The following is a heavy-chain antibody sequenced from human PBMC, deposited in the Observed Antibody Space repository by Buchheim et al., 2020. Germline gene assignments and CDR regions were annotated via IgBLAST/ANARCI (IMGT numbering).Heavy chain of an antibody. J-gene: IGHJ6*02. CDR3: ARGFEGTAYYGMDV. Sequence: QVQLVESGGGVVQPGRSLRLSCAASGFTFSSYGMHWVRQAPGKGLEWVAVIWYDGSNKYYADSVKGRFTISRDNSKNTLYLQMNSLRAEDTAVYYCARGFEGTAYYGMDVWGQGTT. CDR2: IWYDGSNK. V-gene: IGHV3-33*01. D-gene: IGHD1-7*01. CDR1: GFTFSSYG.